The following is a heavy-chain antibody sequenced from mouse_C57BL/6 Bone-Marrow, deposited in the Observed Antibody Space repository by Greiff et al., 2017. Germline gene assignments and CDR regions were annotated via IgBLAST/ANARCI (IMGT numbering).Heavy chain of an antibody. J-gene: IGHJ1*03. CDR2: IRNKANGYTT. CDR1: GFTFTDYY. V-gene: IGHV7-3*01. CDR3: ARLGYGGYYDV. Sequence: DVKLVESGGGLVQPGGSLSLSCAASGFTFTDYYMSWVRQPPGKALEWLGFIRNKANGYTTEYSASVKGRFTISRDNSQSILYLQMNARRAEDSATYYCARLGYGGYYDVWGTGTTVTVSS. D-gene: IGHD3-1*01.